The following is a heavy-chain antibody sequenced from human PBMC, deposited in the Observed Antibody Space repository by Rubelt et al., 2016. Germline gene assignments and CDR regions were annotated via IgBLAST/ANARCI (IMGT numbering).Heavy chain of an antibody. J-gene: IGHJ4*02. CDR2: IDWADDK. CDR1: GFSLSTSGMS. V-gene: IGHV2-70*01. CDR3: ALCRSYGVEFDY. Sequence: QVTLRESGPALVKPTQTLTLTCTFSGFSLSTSGMSVSWIRQPPGQALEWLALIDWADDKYYSTSLKTRLTISKDTPKNQVVLTKTNMDPVYTATYYCALCRSYGVEFDYWGQGTLVTVSS. D-gene: IGHD5-18*01.